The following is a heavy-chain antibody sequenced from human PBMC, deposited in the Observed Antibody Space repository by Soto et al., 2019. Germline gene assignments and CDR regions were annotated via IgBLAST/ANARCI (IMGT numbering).Heavy chain of an antibody. Sequence: DVQLLESGGGLVQPGGSLRLSCTASGFTFSNYAMSWVRQAPGKGLEWVSSMSGSGGSTYYADSVKGRFTISRDNSKKTLDLHMSSLRAEDTAFYYCAKEPNYDFWSGYRNFDSWGQGSLVTVSS. J-gene: IGHJ4*02. D-gene: IGHD3-3*01. CDR2: MSGSGGST. CDR3: AKEPNYDFWSGYRNFDS. CDR1: GFTFSNYA. V-gene: IGHV3-23*01.